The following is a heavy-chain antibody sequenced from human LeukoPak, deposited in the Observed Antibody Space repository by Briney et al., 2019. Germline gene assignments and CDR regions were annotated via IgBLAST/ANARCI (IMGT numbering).Heavy chain of an antibody. J-gene: IGHJ4*02. CDR2: ISGSGGST. CDR3: ARGTNGAAVKADFDY. Sequence: PGGSLRLSCAASGFTFSSYAMSWVRQAPGKGLEWVSAISGSGGSTYYADSVKGRFTISRDNSKNTLYLQMNSLRAEDTAVYYCARGTNGAAVKADFDYWGQGTLVTVSS. CDR1: GFTFSSYA. D-gene: IGHD6-13*01. V-gene: IGHV3-23*01.